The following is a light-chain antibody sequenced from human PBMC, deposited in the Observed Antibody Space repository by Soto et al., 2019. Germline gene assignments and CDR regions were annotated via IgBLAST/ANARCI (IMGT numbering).Light chain of an antibody. CDR3: QQHSRSPGVT. CDR1: QSLNNSS. J-gene: IGKJ4*02. V-gene: IGKV3-20*01. Sequence: EIVLTQSPGTLSLSPGERPTLSCRASQSLNNSSLTWYQQIPGQAPRLVICGASSRATGIPDRFIGSGSGTVFSLISSMLEHEDVAVYYCQQHSRSPGVTFGGGTKVEIK. CDR2: GAS.